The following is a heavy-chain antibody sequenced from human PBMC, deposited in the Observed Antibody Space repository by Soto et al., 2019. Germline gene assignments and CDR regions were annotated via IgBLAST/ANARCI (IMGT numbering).Heavy chain of an antibody. CDR2: ISDSGRT. Sequence: LSLTCSVSGGSIRGSDSYWTWVRQGPGKGLEWIAYISDSGRTYYNPSLKSRATISVDTSKNVFFLKLSSVTAADTAVYCCARAVAGMVDYWGQGTLVTVSS. J-gene: IGHJ4*02. CDR3: ARAVAGMVDY. CDR1: GGSIRGSDSY. V-gene: IGHV4-31*03. D-gene: IGHD6-19*01.